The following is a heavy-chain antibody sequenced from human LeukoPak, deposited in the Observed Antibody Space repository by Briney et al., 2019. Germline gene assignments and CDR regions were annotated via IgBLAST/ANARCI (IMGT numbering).Heavy chain of an antibody. CDR2: IFYSGST. V-gene: IGHV4-39*01. CDR1: GDSISSSSSY. Sequence: SETLSLTCTVSGDSISSSSSYWGWIRQPPGKGLEWIGSIFYSGSTFYNPSLKSRVTISVDTSKNQFSLKLTSVTAADTAVYYCARRIHKILRGTEYGYWYFDLWGRGTRVTVSS. J-gene: IGHJ2*01. D-gene: IGHD4-17*01. CDR3: ARRIHKILRGTEYGYWYFDL.